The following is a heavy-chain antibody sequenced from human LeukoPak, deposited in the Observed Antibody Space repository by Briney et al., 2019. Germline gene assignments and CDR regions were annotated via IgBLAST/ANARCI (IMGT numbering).Heavy chain of an antibody. D-gene: IGHD3-22*01. CDR3: ARHLNNPSSYYYDSSGYCYFDY. Sequence: PSETLSLTCTVSGAPISSGYYWGWIRQPPRKGLEWIGSIYYSGSTYYNPSLKSRVTISVDTSKNQFSLQLSSVTAADTAVYYCARHLNNPSSYYYDSSGYCYFDYRGQGTLVTVSS. V-gene: IGHV4-38-2*02. CDR1: GAPISSGYY. J-gene: IGHJ4*02. CDR2: IYYSGST.